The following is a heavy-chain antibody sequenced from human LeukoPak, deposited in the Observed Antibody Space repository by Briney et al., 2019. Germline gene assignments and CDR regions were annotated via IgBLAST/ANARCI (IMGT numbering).Heavy chain of an antibody. CDR2: ISSSGSTI. CDR3: ARVTFGASGLFDY. D-gene: IGHD3-10*01. Sequence: GGSLRLSCAASGFTFSDYYMSWIRQAPGKGREWVSYISSSGSTIYYADSVKGRFTISRDNAKNSLYLQMISLRAEDTAVYYCARVTFGASGLFDYWGQGTLVTVSS. CDR1: GFTFSDYY. J-gene: IGHJ4*02. V-gene: IGHV3-11*04.